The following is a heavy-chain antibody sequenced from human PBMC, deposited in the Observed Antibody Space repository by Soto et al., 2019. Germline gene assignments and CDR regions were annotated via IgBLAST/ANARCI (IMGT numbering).Heavy chain of an antibody. V-gene: IGHV1-18*01. Sequence: ASVKVSCKASGYTFTSYGISWVRQAPGQGLEWMGWISAYNGNTNYAQKLQGRVTMTTDTSTSTAYMELRSLRSDDTAVYYCARQVLRYFDWLWDPNDYWGQGTLVTVSS. CDR3: ARQVLRYFDWLWDPNDY. D-gene: IGHD3-9*01. CDR2: ISAYNGNT. CDR1: GYTFTSYG. J-gene: IGHJ4*02.